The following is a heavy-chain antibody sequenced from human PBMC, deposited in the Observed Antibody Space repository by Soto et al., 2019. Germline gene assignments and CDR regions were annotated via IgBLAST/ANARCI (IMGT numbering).Heavy chain of an antibody. J-gene: IGHJ4*02. V-gene: IGHV3-74*01. CDR2: IDSDGSST. Sequence: GGSLRLSCVGSGFTFSIYWMHWVRQTPEKGLVWVSHIDSDGSSTTYADSVKGRFTISRDNAKNTLYLQMNSLRAEDTAVYYCAKNPGYYYDSTGYHFDYWGQGTLVTVSS. CDR1: GFTFSIYW. D-gene: IGHD3-22*01. CDR3: AKNPGYYYDSTGYHFDY.